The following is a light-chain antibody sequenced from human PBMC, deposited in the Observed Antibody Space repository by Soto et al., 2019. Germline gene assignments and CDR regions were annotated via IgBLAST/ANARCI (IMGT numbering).Light chain of an antibody. V-gene: IGKV3-20*01. CDR3: QQYSSSPST. CDR1: QSVSSNY. J-gene: IGKJ4*01. CDR2: GAS. Sequence: EIVLTQSPGTLSLSPGERAALSCRASQSVSSNYLAWYQQKPGQAPRLLIYGASSRATGIPDRFSGSGSGTDFTLTISRLEPEDFAVYYCQQYSSSPSTFGGGTKVEIK.